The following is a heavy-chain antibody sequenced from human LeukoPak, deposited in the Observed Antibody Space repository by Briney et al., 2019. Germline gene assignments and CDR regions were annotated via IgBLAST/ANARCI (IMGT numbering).Heavy chain of an antibody. CDR3: ATTPSQYYYDSSGYDY. D-gene: IGHD3-22*01. J-gene: IGHJ4*02. CDR2: FDPEDGET. Sequence: GAPVKVSCKVSGYTLTELSMHWVRQAPGKGLEWMGGFDPEDGETIYAQKFQGRVTMTEDTSTDTAYMELSSLRSEDTAVYYCATTPSQYYYDSSGYDYWGQGTLVTVSS. CDR1: GYTLTELS. V-gene: IGHV1-24*01.